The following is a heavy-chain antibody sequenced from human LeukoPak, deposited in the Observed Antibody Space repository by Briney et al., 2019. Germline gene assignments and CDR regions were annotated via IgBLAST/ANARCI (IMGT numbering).Heavy chain of an antibody. V-gene: IGHV3-23*01. J-gene: IGHJ4*01. CDR3: VREDVDTSVDH. Sequence: PGGSLRLSCEASAFAFADYAMNWVRQAPGKGLEWVSAISADGSRTYYIDSVKGRFTISRDTSKNTLYLQLNSLRAEDTAVYYCVREDVDTSVDHWGHGTLVTFSS. CDR2: ISADGSRT. D-gene: IGHD5-18*01. CDR1: AFAFADYA.